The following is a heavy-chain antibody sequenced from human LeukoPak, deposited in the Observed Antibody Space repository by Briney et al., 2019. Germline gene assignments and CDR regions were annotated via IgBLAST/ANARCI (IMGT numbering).Heavy chain of an antibody. J-gene: IGHJ6*02. CDR1: GFTFSSYA. CDR2: ISYDGINK. D-gene: IGHD1-26*01. V-gene: IGHV3-30-3*01. Sequence: PGGSLRLSCAASGFTFSSYAMYWVRQAPGKGLEWVAVISYDGINKYYADSVKGRFTISRDNSKNTLYLQMNSLRAEDTAVYYCARERLWELPDYYYGMDVWGQGTTVTVSS. CDR3: ARERLWELPDYYYGMDV.